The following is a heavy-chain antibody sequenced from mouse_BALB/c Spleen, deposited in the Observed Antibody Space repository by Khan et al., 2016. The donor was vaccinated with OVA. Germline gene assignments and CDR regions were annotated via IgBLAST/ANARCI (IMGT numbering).Heavy chain of an antibody. Sequence: QVQLQQSGAELVQPGASVKLSCKASGYTFTSYDINWVRQRPEQGLEWIGWIFPEDESTNYNEKFEGKATLTTDKSSSTAYMQLSRLTSEDSAVYFCARYYYGSSYLYFDVWGAGTTVTVSS. D-gene: IGHD1-1*01. CDR2: IFPEDEST. V-gene: IGHV1-85*01. CDR3: ARYYYGSSYLYFDV. CDR1: GYTFTSYD. J-gene: IGHJ1*01.